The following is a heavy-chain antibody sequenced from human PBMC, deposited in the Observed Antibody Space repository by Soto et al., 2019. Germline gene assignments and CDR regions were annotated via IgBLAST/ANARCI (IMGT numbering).Heavy chain of an antibody. CDR3: ARGGSSDWQVAFDF. J-gene: IGHJ3*01. V-gene: IGHV4-34*01. CDR1: GGSFSGYF. Sequence: QLHQQQWGAGLLKPSETLSLTCAVYGGSFSGYFWNWIRQSPGKGLEWIGKVNHNGRNNYNPSLKSRVTISLDMSKNQISLKLTSVTAADTAVHYCARGGSSDWQVAFDFWGQGTMVTVSS. CDR2: VNHNGRN. D-gene: IGHD6-19*01.